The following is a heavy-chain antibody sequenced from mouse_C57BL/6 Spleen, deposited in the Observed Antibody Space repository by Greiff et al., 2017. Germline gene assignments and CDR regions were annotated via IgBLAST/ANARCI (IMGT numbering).Heavy chain of an antibody. D-gene: IGHD1-1*01. CDR2: IYPGSGST. J-gene: IGHJ1*03. CDR3: ARGTTVAYWYFDV. CDR1: SYTFTSYW. V-gene: IGHV1-55*01. Sequence: VQLQQPGAELVKPGASVKMSCKASSYTFTSYWITWVKQRPGQGLEWIGDIYPGSGSTNYNEKFKSKATLTVDTSSSTAYMQLSSLTSEDSAVYYCARGTTVAYWYFDVWGTGTTVTVSS.